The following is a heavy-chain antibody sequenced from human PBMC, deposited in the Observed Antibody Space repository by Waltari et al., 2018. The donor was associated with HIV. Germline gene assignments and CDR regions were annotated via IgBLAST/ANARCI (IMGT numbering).Heavy chain of an antibody. CDR1: GFTFSNYL. D-gene: IGHD6-13*01. CDR2: IHEYGNKK. V-gene: IGHV3-30*02. Sequence: QVHLVESGGGVVQPGGSLKLSCAASGFTFSNYLMHWVRQAPGKGREGVKFIHEYGNKKNYADSVKGRFTVSRDNSKKTLYLQMNSLRHEDTALYYCARGGLAITPAGTRLYTGMDVWGQGTTVTVSS. CDR3: ARGGLAITPAGTRLYTGMDV. J-gene: IGHJ6*02.